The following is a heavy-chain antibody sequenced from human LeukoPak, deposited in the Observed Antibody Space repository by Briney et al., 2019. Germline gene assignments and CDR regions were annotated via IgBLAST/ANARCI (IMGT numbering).Heavy chain of an antibody. J-gene: IGHJ4*02. D-gene: IGHD5-24*01. CDR2: IIPIFGTA. Sequence: SVKVSCKASGGTFSSYAISWVRQAPGQGPEWMGGIIPIFGTANYAQKFQGRVTITADESTSTAYMELSSLRSEDTAVYYCARAGDGYTYYFDYWGQGTLVTVPS. CDR1: GGTFSSYA. CDR3: ARAGDGYTYYFDY. V-gene: IGHV1-69*13.